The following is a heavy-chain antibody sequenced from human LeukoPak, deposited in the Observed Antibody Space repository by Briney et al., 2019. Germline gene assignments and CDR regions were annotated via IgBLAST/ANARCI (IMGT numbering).Heavy chain of an antibody. D-gene: IGHD3-16*01. CDR2: TYYRSKWYN. CDR1: GDSVSSVTAA. CDR3: VRDSHALSHQYFGMDV. J-gene: IGHJ6*04. V-gene: IGHV6-1*01. Sequence: SQTLSLTCAISGDSVSSVTAAWNWLRQSPSRGLEWLGRTYYRSKWYNDYGVSVKSRITIDPDTSNNQISLQLRSVTPEDTAVYYCVRDSHALSHQYFGMDVWGEGTAVIVSS.